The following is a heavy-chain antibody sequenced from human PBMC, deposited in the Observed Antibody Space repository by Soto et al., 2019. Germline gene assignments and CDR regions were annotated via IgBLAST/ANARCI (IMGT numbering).Heavy chain of an antibody. D-gene: IGHD3-10*01. CDR3: AREASSELLWFGELSEGLDY. V-gene: IGHV3-30-3*01. CDR2: ISYDGSNK. CDR1: GFTFSSYA. Sequence: GGSLRLSCAASGFTFSSYAMHWVRQAPGKGLEWVAVISYDGSNKYYADSVKGRFTISRDNSKNTLYLQMNSLRAEDTAVYYCAREASSELLWFGELSEGLDYWGQGTLVTVSS. J-gene: IGHJ4*02.